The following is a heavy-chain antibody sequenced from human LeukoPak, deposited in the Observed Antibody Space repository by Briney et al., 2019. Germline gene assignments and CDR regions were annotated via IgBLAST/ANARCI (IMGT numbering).Heavy chain of an antibody. Sequence: ETLSLTCTVSGDSMSIYYWSWIRQPPGKGLEWIGVMYYSGSPDYNPSLKSRVTISIDTSKNQFSLRLTSVTAADTAVYYCARWRPYFYDSSGYVDYWGQGTLVTVSS. V-gene: IGHV4-59*01. D-gene: IGHD3-22*01. CDR2: MYYSGSP. CDR3: ARWRPYFYDSSGYVDY. CDR1: GDSMSIYY. J-gene: IGHJ4*02.